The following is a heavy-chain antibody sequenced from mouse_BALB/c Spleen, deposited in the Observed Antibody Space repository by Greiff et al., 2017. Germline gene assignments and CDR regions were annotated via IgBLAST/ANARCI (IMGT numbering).Heavy chain of an antibody. CDR1: GFTFSDYY. D-gene: IGHD1-1*01. V-gene: IGHV5-4*02. CDR2: ISDGGSYT. Sequence: EVHLVESGGGLVKPGGSLKLSCAASGFTFSDYYMYWVRQTPEKRLEWVATISDGGSYTYYPDSVKGRFTISRDNAKNNLYLQMSSLKSEDTAMYYCARGYYGSSGGWFAYWGQGTLVTVSA. J-gene: IGHJ3*01. CDR3: ARGYYGSSGGWFAY.